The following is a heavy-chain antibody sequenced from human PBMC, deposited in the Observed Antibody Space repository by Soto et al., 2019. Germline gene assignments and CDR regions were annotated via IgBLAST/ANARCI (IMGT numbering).Heavy chain of an antibody. J-gene: IGHJ5*02. CDR1: GYTFTSYD. CDR3: ARDSGSNSGWFDP. D-gene: IGHD2-15*01. Sequence: QVQLVQSGAEVKKPGASVRVSCKASGYTFTSYDINWVRQATGQGLEWLGWMNPNSGDTGYAQKFQGRVSLTRSTSISTAYMEQSSLTSDDSAVYYCARDSGSNSGWFDPWGQGTQFTVSS. CDR2: MNPNSGDT. V-gene: IGHV1-8*01.